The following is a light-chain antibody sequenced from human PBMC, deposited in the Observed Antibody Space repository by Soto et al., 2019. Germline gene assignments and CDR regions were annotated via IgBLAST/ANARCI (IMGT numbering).Light chain of an antibody. CDR1: QSISSS. V-gene: IGKV1D-8*02. CDR3: QQYNDWPRT. J-gene: IGKJ1*01. Sequence: TKCAFVLTASPGDRVTISCRMSQSISSSLAWYQQKPGRSPRLLLSAASTWDSGIPSRFSGSGSGTEFTLTISRLQSEDLAVYYCQQYNDWPRTFGQGTKVDIK. CDR2: AAS.